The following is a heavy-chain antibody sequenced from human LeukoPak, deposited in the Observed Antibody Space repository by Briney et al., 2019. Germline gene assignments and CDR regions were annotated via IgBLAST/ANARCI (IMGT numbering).Heavy chain of an antibody. CDR1: GFTFSNYA. Sequence: GGSLRLSCTASGFTFSNYAMSWVRQAPGKGLEWVSTISGSDGSTYYADSVKGRFTISRDNSKNTLYLQMNSLRVEDTAIYYCAKVDNQDGDPYDYWGQGTLVTVSS. D-gene: IGHD4-17*01. V-gene: IGHV3-23*01. J-gene: IGHJ4*02. CDR3: AKVDNQDGDPYDY. CDR2: ISGSDGST.